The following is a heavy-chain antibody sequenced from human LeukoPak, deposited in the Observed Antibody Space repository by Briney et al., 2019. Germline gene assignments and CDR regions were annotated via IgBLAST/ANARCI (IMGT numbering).Heavy chain of an antibody. CDR2: ISAIGTLT. J-gene: IGHJ4*02. Sequence: PGGSLRLSCAASGFTFSSYEMNWVRQAPGKGLEWISYISAIGTLTHYADSVEGRFTISRDNAKNSLYLQMNSLRAEDTALYYCARDPIDYWGQGTLVTVSS. CDR1: GFTFSSYE. V-gene: IGHV3-48*03. CDR3: ARDPIDY.